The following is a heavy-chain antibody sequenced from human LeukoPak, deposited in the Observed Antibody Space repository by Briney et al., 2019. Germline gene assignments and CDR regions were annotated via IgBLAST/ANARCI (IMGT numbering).Heavy chain of an antibody. CDR3: AIVSPGYFDY. D-gene: IGHD3-16*02. CDR1: GFTVDDYG. CDR2: INWNGVST. J-gene: IGHJ4*02. V-gene: IGHV3-20*03. Sequence: PGGSLRVSSAASGFTVDDYGMSWVRQGPGKGLEWVSGINWNGVSTGYADSVKGRFTISRDNAKNSLYLQMNSLRAEDTALYYCAIVSPGYFDYWGQGTLVTVSS.